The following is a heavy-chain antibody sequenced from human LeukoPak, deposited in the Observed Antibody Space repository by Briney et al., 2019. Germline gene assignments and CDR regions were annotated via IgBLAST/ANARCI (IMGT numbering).Heavy chain of an antibody. Sequence: PGGSLRLSCAASGFTFSNYWMHWVRQAPGKGLVWVSRIKGDGSHTVYADSVKGRFTISRDNSKNTLYLQMNSLRAEDTAVYYCAKGHGDGYNYDAFDIWGQGTMVTVSS. V-gene: IGHV3-74*01. D-gene: IGHD5-12*01. J-gene: IGHJ3*02. CDR2: IKGDGSHT. CDR1: GFTFSNYW. CDR3: AKGHGDGYNYDAFDI.